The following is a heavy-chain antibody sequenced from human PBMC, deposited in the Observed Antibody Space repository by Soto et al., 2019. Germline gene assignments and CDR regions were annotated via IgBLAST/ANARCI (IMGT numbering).Heavy chain of an antibody. Sequence: SVKVSCKASGGTFSSYAISWVRQAPGQGLEWMGGIIPIFGTANYARKFQGRVTITADESTSTAYMELSSLRSEDTAVYYCASPEAYCSGGSCYFDYWGQGTLVTVSS. J-gene: IGHJ4*02. CDR2: IIPIFGTA. V-gene: IGHV1-69*13. CDR1: GGTFSSYA. CDR3: ASPEAYCSGGSCYFDY. D-gene: IGHD2-15*01.